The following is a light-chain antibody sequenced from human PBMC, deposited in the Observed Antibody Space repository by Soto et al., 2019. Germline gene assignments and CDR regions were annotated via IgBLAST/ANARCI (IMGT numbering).Light chain of an antibody. CDR1: ESLGKT. V-gene: IGKV3-11*01. J-gene: IGKJ4*01. CDR2: DVF. Sequence: EIVLTQSPATLSLSPGDRATLSCRASESLGKTLAWYQQKPGQAPRLLIYDVFKRVTGIPARFSGSGSGTDFTLSISSLEPEFFAVYFCQQRTTWSLTFGAPTQVEI. CDR3: QQRTTWSLT.